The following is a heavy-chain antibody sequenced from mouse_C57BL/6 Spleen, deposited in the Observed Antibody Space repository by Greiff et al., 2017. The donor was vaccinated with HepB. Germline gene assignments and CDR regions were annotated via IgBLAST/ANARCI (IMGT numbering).Heavy chain of an antibody. V-gene: IGHV1-15*01. Sequence: QVQLQQSGAELVRPGASVTLSCKASGYTFTDYEMHWVKQTPVHGLEWIGAIDPETGGTAYNQKFKGKAILTADKSSSTAYMELRSLTSEDSAVYYCTRSAYYYGSSFGGNYYAMDYWGQGTSVTVSS. D-gene: IGHD1-1*01. J-gene: IGHJ4*01. CDR1: GYTFTDYE. CDR2: IDPETGGT. CDR3: TRSAYYYGSSFGGNYYAMDY.